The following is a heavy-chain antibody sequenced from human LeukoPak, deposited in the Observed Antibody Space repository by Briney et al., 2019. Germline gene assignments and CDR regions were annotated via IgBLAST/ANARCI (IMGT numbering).Heavy chain of an antibody. CDR1: GGSISYYY. J-gene: IGHJ6*02. V-gene: IGHV4-59*01. D-gene: IGHD4-17*01. CDR2: IYYNGTT. CDR3: EREDPQTTVPEGMDV. Sequence: SETLSLTCTVSGGSISYYYWSWIRQSPGKGLEGIGYIYYNGTTNYNPSLKSRVTISVDTSKNQFSLQLRSVTAADTAVYYCEREDPQTTVPEGMDVWGQGTTVTVSS.